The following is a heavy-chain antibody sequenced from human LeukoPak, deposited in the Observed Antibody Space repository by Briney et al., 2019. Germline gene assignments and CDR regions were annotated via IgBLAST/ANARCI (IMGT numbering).Heavy chain of an antibody. Sequence: SETLSLTCTVSGGSISSSSYYWGWIRQPPGKGLEWIGSIYHSGSTYYNPSLKSRVTISVDTSKNQFSLKLSSVTAADTAVYYCARIVPAAVYYYYYMDVWGKGTTVTISS. V-gene: IGHV4-39*01. D-gene: IGHD2-2*01. J-gene: IGHJ6*03. CDR3: ARIVPAAVYYYYYMDV. CDR2: IYHSGST. CDR1: GGSISSSSYY.